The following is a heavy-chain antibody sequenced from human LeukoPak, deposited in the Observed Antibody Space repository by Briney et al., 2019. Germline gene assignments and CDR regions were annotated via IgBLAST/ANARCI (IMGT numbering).Heavy chain of an antibody. CDR1: GFTFSSYA. V-gene: IGHV3-23*01. J-gene: IGHJ4*02. Sequence: AGGSLRLSCAASGFTFSSYAMSWVRQAPGKGLEWVSAISGSGGSTYYADSVKGRFTISRDNSKNTLYLQMNSLRAEDTAVYYCAKDRHQVGATSAYYFDYWGQGTLVTVSS. CDR2: ISGSGGST. D-gene: IGHD1-26*01. CDR3: AKDRHQVGATSAYYFDY.